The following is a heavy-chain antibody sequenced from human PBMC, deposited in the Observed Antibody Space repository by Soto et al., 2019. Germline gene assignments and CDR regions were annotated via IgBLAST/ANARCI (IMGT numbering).Heavy chain of an antibody. D-gene: IGHD3-3*01. CDR2: ISAYNGNT. CDR1: GYTFTSYG. V-gene: IGHV1-18*01. Sequence: ASVKVSCKASGYTFTSYGISWVRQAPGQGLEWMGWISAYNGNTNYAQKLQGRVTMTTDTSTSTAYMELRSLRSDDTAVYYCARDRRYYDFWSGYRPNDAFDIWGQGTMVTVSS. CDR3: ARDRRYYDFWSGYRPNDAFDI. J-gene: IGHJ3*02.